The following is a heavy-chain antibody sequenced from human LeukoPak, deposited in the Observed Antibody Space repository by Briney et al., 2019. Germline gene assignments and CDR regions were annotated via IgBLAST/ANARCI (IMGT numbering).Heavy chain of an antibody. Sequence: PSETLSLTCAVYGGSFSGYYWSWIRQPPGKGLEWIGEINHSGSTNYDPSLKSRVTISVDTSKNQFSLKLSSVTAADTAVYYCARGTTTVSYYYYYYGMDVWGQGTTVTVSS. V-gene: IGHV4-34*01. J-gene: IGHJ6*02. CDR3: ARGTTTVSYYYYYYGMDV. CDR2: INHSGST. CDR1: GGSFSGYY. D-gene: IGHD4-17*01.